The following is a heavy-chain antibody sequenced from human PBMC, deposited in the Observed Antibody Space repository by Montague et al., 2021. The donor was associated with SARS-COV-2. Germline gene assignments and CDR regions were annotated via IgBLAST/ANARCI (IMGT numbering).Heavy chain of an antibody. CDR3: AGVKRGDYYVLGVSAHFDY. V-gene: IGHV4-59*01. D-gene: IGHD3-10*01. CDR2: IYYSGST. J-gene: IGHJ4*02. Sequence: SETLSLTCTVSGGSISSYYWSWIRQPPGKGLEWIWYIYYSGSTNSNHSPKSRVTITVYTSKNKFSLKLSSVTAADTAVYYCAGVKRGDYYVLGVSAHFDYWGQGTLVTVSS. CDR1: GGSISSYY.